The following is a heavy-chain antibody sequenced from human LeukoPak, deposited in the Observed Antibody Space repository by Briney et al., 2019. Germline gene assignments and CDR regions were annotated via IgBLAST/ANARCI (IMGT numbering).Heavy chain of an antibody. Sequence: GASVKVSCNASGYTFTSYDINWVRQATGQGLEWMGWMNPNSGNTGYAQKFQGRVTMTRNTSISTAYMELSSLRSEDTAVYYCARGRGYSYGLYRSEIDYWGQGTLVTVSS. CDR3: ARGRGYSYGLYRSEIDY. CDR2: MNPNSGNT. V-gene: IGHV1-8*01. CDR1: GYTFTSYD. J-gene: IGHJ4*02. D-gene: IGHD5-18*01.